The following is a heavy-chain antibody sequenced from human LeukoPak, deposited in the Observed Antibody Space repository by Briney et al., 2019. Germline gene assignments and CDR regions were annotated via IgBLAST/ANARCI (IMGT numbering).Heavy chain of an antibody. Sequence: SVKVSCKTSGGTFSSYAISWVRQAPGQGLEWMGGIIPISGTANYAQKFQGRVTITTDESTSTAYMELSSLRSEDTAVYYCARSGSTCSSTSCDDWGQGTLVTVSS. J-gene: IGHJ4*02. D-gene: IGHD2-2*01. V-gene: IGHV1-69*05. CDR1: GGTFSSYA. CDR3: ARSGSTCSSTSCDD. CDR2: IIPISGTA.